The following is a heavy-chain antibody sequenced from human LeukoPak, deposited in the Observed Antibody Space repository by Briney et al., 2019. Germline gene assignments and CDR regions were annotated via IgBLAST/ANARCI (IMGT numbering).Heavy chain of an antibody. CDR1: GFTFSTYW. CDR2: MKQDGSEK. J-gene: IGHJ4*02. CDR3: ATLTVSFYDSSGYSH. V-gene: IGHV3-7*01. D-gene: IGHD3-22*01. Sequence: GGSLRLSCVTSGFTFSTYWMNWVRQAPGKGLEWVATMKQDGSEKYYVDSVKGRFTVSRDDAKNSLYLQMNSLGAEDTAVYYCATLTVSFYDSSGYSHWGQGTLVTVSS.